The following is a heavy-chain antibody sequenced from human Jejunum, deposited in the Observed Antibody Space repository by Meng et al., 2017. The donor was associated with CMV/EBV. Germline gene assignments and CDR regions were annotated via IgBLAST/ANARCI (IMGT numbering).Heavy chain of an antibody. Sequence: STYAMSWVRQAPGKGLEWVSVIPGSGGSTYYADSVKGRFTISRDNSTNTLYLQMNSLRAEDTAVYYCAKEGFKCSSASCYDAFDIWGQGTMVTVSS. V-gene: IGHV3-23*01. CDR2: IPGSGGST. CDR1: STYA. J-gene: IGHJ3*02. CDR3: AKEGFKCSSASCYDAFDI. D-gene: IGHD2-2*01.